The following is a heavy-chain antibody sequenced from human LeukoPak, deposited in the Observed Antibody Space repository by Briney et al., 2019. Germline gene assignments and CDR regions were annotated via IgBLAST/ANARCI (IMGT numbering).Heavy chain of an antibody. Sequence: GGSLRLSCAASGFTFSSYWMHWLRQAPGKGLVWVSGTNTDGSSTMYADSVKGRFTIARDNAKNTLYLQMNSLRAEDTAVYYCYGANAEHWGQGTLVTVSS. J-gene: IGHJ1*01. V-gene: IGHV3-74*03. CDR3: YGANAEH. CDR2: TNTDGSST. D-gene: IGHD4-23*01. CDR1: GFTFSSYW.